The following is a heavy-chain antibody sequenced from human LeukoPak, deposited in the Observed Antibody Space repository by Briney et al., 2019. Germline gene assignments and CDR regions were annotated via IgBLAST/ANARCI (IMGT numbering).Heavy chain of an antibody. CDR3: ARVGYNWNLWFDF. Sequence: GGSLRLSCAASGFTFSSYAMSWVRQAPGKGLECISGFSGSGGSTYYADSVKGRFTISRDNSKNTLYLQMNSLRAEDTAVYYCARVGYNWNLWFDFWGQGTTVTVSS. V-gene: IGHV3-23*01. CDR2: FSGSGGST. CDR1: GFTFSSYA. D-gene: IGHD1-7*01. J-gene: IGHJ3*01.